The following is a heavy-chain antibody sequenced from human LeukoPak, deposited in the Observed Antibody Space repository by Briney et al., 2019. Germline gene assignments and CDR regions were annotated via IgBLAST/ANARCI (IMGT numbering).Heavy chain of an antibody. CDR1: GGSFSGYY. D-gene: IGHD3-9*01. CDR2: INHSGST. Sequence: SETLSLTCAVYGGSFSGYYWSWIRQPPGKGLEWIGEINHSGSTNYNPSLKSRVTISVDTSKNQFSLKLSSVTAADTAVYYCARTPDILTAPSSPSTIDPWGQGTLVTVSS. J-gene: IGHJ5*02. CDR3: ARTPDILTAPSSPSTIDP. V-gene: IGHV4-34*01.